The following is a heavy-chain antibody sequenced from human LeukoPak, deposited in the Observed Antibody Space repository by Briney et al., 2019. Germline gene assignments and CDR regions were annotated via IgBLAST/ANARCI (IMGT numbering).Heavy chain of an antibody. D-gene: IGHD2-21*02. Sequence: GASVKVSCKASGYTFTSYGISWVRQAPGQGLEWMGWISAYNGNTNYAQKLQGRVTMTTDTSTSTAYMELRSLRSDDTAVYYCARLPVAYCGGDCYIDYWGQGTLVTVSS. J-gene: IGHJ4*02. CDR2: ISAYNGNT. CDR1: GYTFTSYG. CDR3: ARLPVAYCGGDCYIDY. V-gene: IGHV1-18*01.